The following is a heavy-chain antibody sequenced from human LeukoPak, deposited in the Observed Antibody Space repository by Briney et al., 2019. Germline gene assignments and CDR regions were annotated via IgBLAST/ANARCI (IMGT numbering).Heavy chain of an antibody. CDR3: RRIVVVPAALGAIDY. V-gene: IGHV4-34*01. J-gene: IGHJ4*02. D-gene: IGHD2-2*01. Sequence: SETLSLTCAVYGGSFSGYYWSWIRQPPGKGLEWIGEINHSGSTNYNPSLKSRVTISVDTSKNQFSLKLSSVTAADTAVYYCRRIVVVPAALGAIDYWGQGTLVTVSS. CDR2: INHSGST. CDR1: GGSFSGYY.